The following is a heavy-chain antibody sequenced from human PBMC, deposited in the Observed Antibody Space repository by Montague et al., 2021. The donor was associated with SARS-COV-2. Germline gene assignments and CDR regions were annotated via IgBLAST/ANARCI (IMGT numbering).Heavy chain of an antibody. CDR2: ISYDGSNK. Sequence: LSLSFAASGFTFSDYAIYWVRQAPGKGLEWVALISYDGSNKYYADSVKGRFAISRDNSKNTLYLQMNSLRAEDTAVYFCARDRLKWGMITFGGNDYWGQGTLVTVSS. CDR3: ARDRLKWGMITFGGNDY. D-gene: IGHD3-16*01. V-gene: IGHV3-30*09. CDR1: GFTFSDYA. J-gene: IGHJ4*02.